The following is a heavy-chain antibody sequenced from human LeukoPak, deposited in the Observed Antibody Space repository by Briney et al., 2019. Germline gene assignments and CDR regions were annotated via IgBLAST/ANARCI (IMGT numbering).Heavy chain of an antibody. Sequence: GGSLRLSCAASGFTFNNYEMTWVRQAPGKGLEWVSYISSSGSSTYYADSVKGRFTISRDNTKNSLYLQMNSLRAEDTAVYYCARGGVGVHFDYWGQGTLVTVS. CDR2: ISSSGSST. CDR3: ARGGVGVHFDY. J-gene: IGHJ4*02. D-gene: IGHD1-26*01. V-gene: IGHV3-48*03. CDR1: GFTFNNYE.